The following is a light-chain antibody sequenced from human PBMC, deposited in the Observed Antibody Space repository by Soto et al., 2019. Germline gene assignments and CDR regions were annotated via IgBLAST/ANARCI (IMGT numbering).Light chain of an antibody. CDR1: SSDVGGYHY. Sequence: QSALTQPPSASESPGQSVTISCNGTSSDVGGYHYVSWYQHHPGRAPKLLIYEAEKRPPGVPGRFSGSKSGNTASLTVSGLQADDEADYYCPSYGGSNNYVFGTGTKVTVL. CDR2: EAE. V-gene: IGLV2-8*01. J-gene: IGLJ1*01. CDR3: PSYGGSNNYV.